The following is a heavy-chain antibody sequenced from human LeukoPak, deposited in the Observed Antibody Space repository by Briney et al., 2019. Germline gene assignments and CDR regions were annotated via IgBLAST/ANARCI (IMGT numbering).Heavy chain of an antibody. CDR1: GGSFSGYY. D-gene: IGHD3-16*02. CDR2: INHSGST. Sequence: SETLSLTCAVYGGSFSGYYWSWIRQPPGKGLEWIGEINHSGSTNYNPSLKSRVTISVDTSKNQFSLKLSSVTAADTAVYYCTRRDDYVWGSYRRRFYFDYWGQGTLVTVSS. CDR3: TRRDDYVWGSYRRRFYFDY. J-gene: IGHJ4*02. V-gene: IGHV4-34*01.